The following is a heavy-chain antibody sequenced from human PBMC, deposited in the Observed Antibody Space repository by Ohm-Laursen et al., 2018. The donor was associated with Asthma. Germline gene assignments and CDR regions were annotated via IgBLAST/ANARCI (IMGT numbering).Heavy chain of an antibody. Sequence: SVKVSCKASGGTFSIYAISWVRQAPGQGLEWMGGIIPIFGTANYAQKFQGRVTITADESTSTAYMELSSLRSEDTAVYYCARAGSGYDYGLDYYYGMDVWGQGTTVTVSS. J-gene: IGHJ6*02. D-gene: IGHD5-12*01. V-gene: IGHV1-69*13. CDR1: GGTFSIYA. CDR3: ARAGSGYDYGLDYYYGMDV. CDR2: IIPIFGTA.